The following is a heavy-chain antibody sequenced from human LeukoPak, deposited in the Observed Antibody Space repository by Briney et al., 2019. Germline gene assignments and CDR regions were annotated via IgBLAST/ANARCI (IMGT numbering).Heavy chain of an antibody. D-gene: IGHD3-22*01. Sequence: GGSLRLSCAASGFTVSSNYMSWVRQAPGKGLEWVSVIYSGGSTYYADSVKGRFTISRDNSKNTLYLQMNSLRAEDTAVYYCARDDSSGFGDAFDIWGQGTMVTVSS. J-gene: IGHJ3*02. CDR2: IYSGGST. CDR1: GFTVSSNY. CDR3: ARDDSSGFGDAFDI. V-gene: IGHV3-66*01.